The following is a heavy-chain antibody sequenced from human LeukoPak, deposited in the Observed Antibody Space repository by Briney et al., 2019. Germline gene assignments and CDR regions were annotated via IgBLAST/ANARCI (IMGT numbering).Heavy chain of an antibody. CDR2: IYTSGSN. V-gene: IGHV4-4*07. CDR1: GGSFSGYY. D-gene: IGHD4-23*01. J-gene: IGHJ6*03. Sequence: SETLSLTCAVYGGSFSGYYWSWIRQPAGKGLEWIGRIYTSGSNNYNPSLKSRVTMSVDTSKNQFSLKLSSVTAADTAMYYCAREVADYGGYYYYHYMDVWGKGTTVTISS. CDR3: AREVADYGGYYYYHYMDV.